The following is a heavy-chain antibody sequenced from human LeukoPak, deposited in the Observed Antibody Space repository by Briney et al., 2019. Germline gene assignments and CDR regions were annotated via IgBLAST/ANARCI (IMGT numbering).Heavy chain of an antibody. V-gene: IGHV3-21*01. CDR2: ISSSSSYI. CDR1: GFTFSSYS. CDR3: APFPDTYGTGSWFDY. Sequence: GGSLRLSCAASGFTFSSYSMSWVRQAPGKGLEWVSSISSSSSYIYYADSVKGRFTISRDNAKNSLDLQMNSLRAEDTAVYYSAPFPDTYGTGSWFDYSGQATPVTASS. D-gene: IGHD3-10*01. J-gene: IGHJ4*02.